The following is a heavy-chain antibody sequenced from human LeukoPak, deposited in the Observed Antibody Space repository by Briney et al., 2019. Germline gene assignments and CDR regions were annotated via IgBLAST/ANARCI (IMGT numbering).Heavy chain of an antibody. D-gene: IGHD3-10*01. CDR3: ARVMETYYYGSGDLDY. CDR2: INTNTGNP. J-gene: IGHJ4*02. V-gene: IGHV7-4-1*02. Sequence: ASVKVSCKASGYTFTSYAMNWARQAPGQGLEWMGWINTNTGNPTYAQGFTGRFVFSLDTSVSTAYLQISSLKAEDTAVYYCARVMETYYYGSGDLDYWGQGTLVTVSS. CDR1: GYTFTSYA.